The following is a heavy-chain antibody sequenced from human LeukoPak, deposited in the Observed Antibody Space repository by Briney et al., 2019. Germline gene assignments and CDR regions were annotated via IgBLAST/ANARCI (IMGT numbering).Heavy chain of an antibody. CDR2: IKQDGSKK. Sequence: TLRLSRAVSGFTLSIYWMSCVPQASGRGLEGGANIKQDGSKKYCVESLKDRYTISRDNAKSSLYLQMTSPRADDTAVYYCARGSNSAFDSWGAGNLVTVS. CDR1: GFTLSIYW. J-gene: IGHJ4*02. D-gene: IGHD4-23*01. CDR3: ARGSNSAFDS. V-gene: IGHV3-7*01.